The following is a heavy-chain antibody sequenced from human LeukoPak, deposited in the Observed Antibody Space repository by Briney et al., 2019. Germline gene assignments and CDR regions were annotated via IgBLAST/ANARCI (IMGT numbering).Heavy chain of an antibody. D-gene: IGHD2-15*01. Sequence: HPGGSLRLSCAASGFTFSSYAMSWVRQAPGRGLEWVSAISGSGGSTYYADSVKGRFTISRDNSKNTLYLQMNSLRAEDTAVYYCAKALFPRAYYYFDYWGQGTLVTVSS. CDR2: ISGSGGST. J-gene: IGHJ4*02. V-gene: IGHV3-23*01. CDR3: AKALFPRAYYYFDY. CDR1: GFTFSSYA.